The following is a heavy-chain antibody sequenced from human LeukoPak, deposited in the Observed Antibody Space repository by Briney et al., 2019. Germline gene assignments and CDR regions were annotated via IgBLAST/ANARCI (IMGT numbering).Heavy chain of an antibody. V-gene: IGHV1-69*13. Sequence: GASVKVSCKASGYTFTGYYMHWVRQAPGQGLEWMGGIIPIFGTANYAQKFQGRVTITADESTSTAYMELSSLRSEDTAVYYCARDGTSYYDSSGQSPFDYWGQGTLVTVSS. CDR3: ARDGTSYYDSSGQSPFDY. CDR1: GYTFTGYY. D-gene: IGHD3-22*01. CDR2: IIPIFGTA. J-gene: IGHJ4*02.